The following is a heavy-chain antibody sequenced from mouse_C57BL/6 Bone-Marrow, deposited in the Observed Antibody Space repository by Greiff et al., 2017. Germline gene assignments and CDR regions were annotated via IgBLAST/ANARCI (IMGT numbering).Heavy chain of an antibody. D-gene: IGHD1-1*01. Sequence: QVQLQQPGAELVRPGSSVKLSCKASGYTFTSYWMHWVKQRPIQGLEWIGNIDPSDSETHYNQKFKDKATLTVDKSSSTAYMQLSSLTSEDSAVYYCKAVVAHWYFDVWGTGTTVTVSS. J-gene: IGHJ1*03. CDR1: GYTFTSYW. CDR2: IDPSDSET. V-gene: IGHV1-52*01. CDR3: KAVVAHWYFDV.